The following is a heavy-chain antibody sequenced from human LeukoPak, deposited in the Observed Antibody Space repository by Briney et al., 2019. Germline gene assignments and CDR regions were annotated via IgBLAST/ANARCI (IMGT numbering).Heavy chain of an antibody. CDR1: GGTFSSYA. V-gene: IGHV1-69*06. CDR3: ARDNSVGDNAWWFDP. J-gene: IGHJ5*02. Sequence: PGASVKVSCKASGGTFSSYAISWVRQAPGQGLEWMGGIIPIFGTANYAQKFQGRVTITADKSTSTAYMELSSLRSEDTAIYYCARDNSVGDNAWWFDPWGQGTLVTVSS. D-gene: IGHD1-26*01. CDR2: IIPIFGTA.